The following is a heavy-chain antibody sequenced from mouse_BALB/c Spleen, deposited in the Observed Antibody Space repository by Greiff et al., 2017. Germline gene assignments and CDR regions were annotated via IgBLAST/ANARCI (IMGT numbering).Heavy chain of an antibody. D-gene: IGHD2-4*01. J-gene: IGHJ3*01. CDR1: GFTFSDYY. CDR3: ARDNDYDGGGLAY. V-gene: IGHV5-4*02. CDR2: ISDGGSYT. Sequence: VQLVESGGGLVKPGGSLKLSCAASGFTFSDYYMYWVRQTPEKRLEWVATISDGGSYTYYPDSVKGRFTISRDNAKNNLYLQMSSLKSEDTAMYYCARDNDYDGGGLAYWGQGTLVTVSA.